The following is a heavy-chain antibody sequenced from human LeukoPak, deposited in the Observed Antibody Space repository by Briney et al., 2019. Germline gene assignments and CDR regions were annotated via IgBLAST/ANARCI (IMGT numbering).Heavy chain of an antibody. D-gene: IGHD4-17*01. CDR2: ISGSGGST. J-gene: IGHJ4*02. V-gene: IGHV3-23*01. CDR1: GFTFSSYG. Sequence: GGSLRLSCAASGFTFSSYGMSWVRQAPGKGLEWVSAISGSGGSTYYADSVKGRFTISRDNSKNTLYLQMNSLRAEDTAVYYCAKGDYDYGDYWAVGSFDYWGQGTLVTVSS. CDR3: AKGDYDYGDYWAVGSFDY.